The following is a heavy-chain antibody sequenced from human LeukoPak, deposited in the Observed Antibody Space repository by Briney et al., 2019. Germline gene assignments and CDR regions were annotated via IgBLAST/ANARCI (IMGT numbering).Heavy chain of an antibody. V-gene: IGHV3-23*01. Sequence: GGSLRLSCAASGFTFSSFALSWVRQAPGKGLEWVSSISGSGDSTYYMESVKGRFTISRDNSENTLYLQMNSLRADDTAVYYCAKVLGTGPVSELLDYWGQGTLVTVSS. CDR2: ISGSGDST. J-gene: IGHJ4*02. D-gene: IGHD1-26*01. CDR1: GFTFSSFA. CDR3: AKVLGTGPVSELLDY.